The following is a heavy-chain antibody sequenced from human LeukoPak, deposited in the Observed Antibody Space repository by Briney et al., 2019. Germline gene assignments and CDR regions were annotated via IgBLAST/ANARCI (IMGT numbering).Heavy chain of an antibody. D-gene: IGHD3-9*01. CDR3: AREDILTGYYFDY. J-gene: IGHJ4*02. Sequence: GGSLRLSCAASGFTFSSYWMHWVRQAPGKGLVRVSRINSDGSSTSYADSVKGRFTTSRDNAKNTLYLQMNSLRAEDTAVYYCAREDILTGYYFDYWGQGTLVTVSS. V-gene: IGHV3-74*01. CDR1: GFTFSSYW. CDR2: INSDGSST.